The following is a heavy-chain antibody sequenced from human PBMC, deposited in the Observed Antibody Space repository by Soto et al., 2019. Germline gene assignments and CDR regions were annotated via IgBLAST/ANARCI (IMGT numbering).Heavy chain of an antibody. CDR1: GXTFTSYA. CDR3: ARDLEPYGDYSRYYYYYMDV. CDR2: INAGNGNT. Sequence: ASVKVSCKASGXTFTSYAMHWVRQAPGQRLEWMGWINAGNGNTKYSQKFQGRVTITRDTSASTAYMELSSLRSEDTAVYYCARDLEPYGDYSRYYYYYMDVWGKGTTVTVSS. D-gene: IGHD4-17*01. J-gene: IGHJ6*03. V-gene: IGHV1-3*01.